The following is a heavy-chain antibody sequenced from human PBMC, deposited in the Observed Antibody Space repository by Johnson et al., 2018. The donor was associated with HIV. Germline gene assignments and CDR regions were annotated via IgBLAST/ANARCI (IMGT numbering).Heavy chain of an antibody. CDR3: AKAIAARPSGAFDI. CDR2: ISYDGTNK. D-gene: IGHD6-6*01. CDR1: GFTFSSYA. J-gene: IGHJ3*02. Sequence: QVQLVESGGGVVQTGRSLRLSCAASGFTFSSYAMHWVRQAPGKGLEWVAIISYDGTNKYYADSVKGRFTISRDNSKNTLYLQMNSLRAEDTALYYCAKAIAARPSGAFDIWGQGTMVTVSS. V-gene: IGHV3-30-3*01.